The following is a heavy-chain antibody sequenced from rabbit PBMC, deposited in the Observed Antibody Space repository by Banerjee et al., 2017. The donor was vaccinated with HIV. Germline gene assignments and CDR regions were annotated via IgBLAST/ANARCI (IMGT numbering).Heavy chain of an antibody. V-gene: IGHV1S45*01. CDR2: IYVGSSGST. CDR3: AREGDL. CDR1: GLDFSSSYW. J-gene: IGHJ4*01. Sequence: QEQLVESGGDLVKPGASLTLTCKASGLDFSSSYWICWVRQAPGKGLEWIACIYVGSSGSTYYASWAKGRFTISKTSSTSVTLQITSLTAADSATYFCAREGDLWGQGTLVTVS.